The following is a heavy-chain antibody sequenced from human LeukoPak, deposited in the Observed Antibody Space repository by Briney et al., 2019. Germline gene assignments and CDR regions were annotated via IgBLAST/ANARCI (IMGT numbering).Heavy chain of an antibody. J-gene: IGHJ4*02. CDR2: ISGSGDNT. D-gene: IGHD3-10*01. CDR1: RFTFSNYA. CDR3: AKVFFNSGSYDF. V-gene: IGHV3-23*01. Sequence: GGSLRLSCAASRFTFSNYAMSWVRQAPGKGLEWVSSISGSGDNTYYADSVKGRFTISRDNSKNTLSLQMNSLRADDTAIYYCAKVFFNSGSYDFWDQGTLVTVSS.